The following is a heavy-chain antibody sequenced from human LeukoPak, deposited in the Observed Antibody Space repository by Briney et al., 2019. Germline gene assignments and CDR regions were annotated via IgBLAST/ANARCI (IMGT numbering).Heavy chain of an antibody. CDR3: ARRCSSRCPFDY. CDR2: INHSGST. CDR1: GGSLSGYY. V-gene: IGHV4-34*01. D-gene: IGHD2-2*01. J-gene: IGHJ4*02. Sequence: PSETLSLTCAVYGGSLSGYYWSWIRQPPGKGLEWIGEINHSGSTNYNPSLKSRVTISVDTSKNQFSLKLSSVTAADTAAYYCARRCSSRCPFDYWGQGTLVTVSS.